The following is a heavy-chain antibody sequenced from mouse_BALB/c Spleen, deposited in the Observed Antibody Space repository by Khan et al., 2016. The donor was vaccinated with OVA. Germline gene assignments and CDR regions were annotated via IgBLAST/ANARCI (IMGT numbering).Heavy chain of an antibody. D-gene: IGHD1-1*01. Sequence: EVELVESGGDLVKPDGSLKLSCAASGFTFSTYGMSWVRQTPDKRLEWVATISSGGSYTYYPDSVQGRFTISRDNAKNTLYLQMSSLKSEDTAMFYCARLAYYDDSEGFAYWGQGTLVTVSA. CDR2: ISSGGSYT. J-gene: IGHJ3*01. CDR1: GFTFSTYG. V-gene: IGHV5-6*01. CDR3: ARLAYYDDSEGFAY.